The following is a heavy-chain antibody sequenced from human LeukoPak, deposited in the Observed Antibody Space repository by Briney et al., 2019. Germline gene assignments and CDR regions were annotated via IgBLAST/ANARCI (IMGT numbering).Heavy chain of an antibody. CDR3: ARFNLLWFGESHDY. CDR2: IYTSGST. J-gene: IGHJ4*02. V-gene: IGHV4-61*02. D-gene: IGHD3-10*01. Sequence: MTSETLSLTCTVSGGSITSSSYYWSWIRQPAGKGLEWIGRIYTSGSTNYNPSLKSRVTISVDTSKNQFSLKLSSVTAADTAVYYCARFNLLWFGESHDYWGQGTLVTVSS. CDR1: GGSITSSSYY.